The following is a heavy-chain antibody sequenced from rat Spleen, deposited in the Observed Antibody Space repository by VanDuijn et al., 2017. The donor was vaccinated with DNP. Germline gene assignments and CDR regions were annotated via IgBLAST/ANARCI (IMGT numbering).Heavy chain of an antibody. V-gene: IGHV5-20*01. J-gene: IGHJ2*01. D-gene: IGHD3-2*01. CDR1: GFIFSDFN. CDR3: TTDSPERGWDY. Sequence: EVQLVESGGGLVQPGRSLKLSCAASGFIFSDFNMAWVRQAPTKGLEWVASITYDGGSTYYRDSVKGRFTVSRDNAKSSLFLQMDSLRSEDTATYYCTTDSPERGWDYWGQGVMVTVSS. CDR2: ITYDGGST.